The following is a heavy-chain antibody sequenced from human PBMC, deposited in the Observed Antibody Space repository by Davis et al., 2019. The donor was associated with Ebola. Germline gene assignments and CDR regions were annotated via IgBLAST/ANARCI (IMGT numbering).Heavy chain of an antibody. CDR2: LDWDAGK. D-gene: IGHD1-26*01. Sequence: SGPTLVKPTQTLTLTCTFSGFSLNTTGMCVSWIRQPPGKALEWLALLDWDAGKYYSTSLKTRLTISKDTSKNQVVLTMTNMNPVDTATYYCARRLGDSFDYWGPGTLVTVPS. J-gene: IGHJ4*02. CDR3: ARRLGDSFDY. CDR1: GFSLNTTGMC. V-gene: IGHV2-70*01.